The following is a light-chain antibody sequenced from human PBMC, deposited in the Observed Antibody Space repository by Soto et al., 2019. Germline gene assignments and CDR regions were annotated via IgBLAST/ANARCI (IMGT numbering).Light chain of an antibody. CDR2: AAS. CDR3: QKYNSAPLT. Sequence: DIQMTQSPSSLSASLGDRVTITCRASQGIGVYLAWFQQKPGKVPRLLIYAASALQSGVPSRFSGSGSGTDFTLTISSLQPEDIATYYCQKYNSAPLTFGGGTKVDIK. J-gene: IGKJ4*01. V-gene: IGKV1-27*01. CDR1: QGIGVY.